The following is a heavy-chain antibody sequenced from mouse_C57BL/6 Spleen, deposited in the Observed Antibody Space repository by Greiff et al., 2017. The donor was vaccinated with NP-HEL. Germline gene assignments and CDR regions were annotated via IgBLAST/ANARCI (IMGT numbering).Heavy chain of an antibody. CDR1: GYTFTDYY. V-gene: IGHV1-26*01. CDR2: INPNNGGT. J-gene: IGHJ3*01. D-gene: IGHD1-1*01. Sequence: EVQLQQSGPELVKPGASVKISCKASGYTFTDYYMNWVKQSHGKSLEWIGDINPNNGGTSYNQKFKGKATLTVDKSSSTAYMERRSLTSEDSAVYYCARDYGSSYVPWFAYWGQGTLVTVSA. CDR3: ARDYGSSYVPWFAY.